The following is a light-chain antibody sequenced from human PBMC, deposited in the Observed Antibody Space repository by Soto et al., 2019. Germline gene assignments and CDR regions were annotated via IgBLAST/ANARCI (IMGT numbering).Light chain of an antibody. CDR2: AAS. Sequence: DIQMTQSPSSLSASVGDRVTITCRASQSISSYLNWYQQKPGKAPKLLIYAASSLQSGVPSRFSGSGSGTDLTLTISSLQPEDCATYYCQQSYSTPRTFGQGTKVEIK. CDR3: QQSYSTPRT. V-gene: IGKV1-39*01. CDR1: QSISSY. J-gene: IGKJ1*01.